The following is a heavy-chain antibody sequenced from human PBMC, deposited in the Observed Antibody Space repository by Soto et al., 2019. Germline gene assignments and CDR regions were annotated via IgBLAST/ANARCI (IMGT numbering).Heavy chain of an antibody. CDR3: AKGGGDYLPYDY. V-gene: IGHV3-23*01. J-gene: IGHJ4*02. D-gene: IGHD4-17*01. Sequence: PGGSLRLSCAASGFTVSSKYMSWVRQAPGKGLEWVSVISGSGGNTYYADSVKGRFTISRDNSKNTLYLQMNSLRADDSAVYSCAKGGGDYLPYDYWGQGILVTVSS. CDR2: ISGSGGNT. CDR1: GFTVSSKY.